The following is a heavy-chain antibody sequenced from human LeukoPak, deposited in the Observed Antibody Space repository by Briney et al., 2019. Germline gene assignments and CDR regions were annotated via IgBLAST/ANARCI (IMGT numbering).Heavy chain of an antibody. Sequence: SVKVSCKASGFTFTSSAVQWVRQARGQRLEWIGWVVVGSGNTNYAQKLQGRVTMTTDTSTSTAYMELRSLRSDDTAVYYCARDLRRGYYDSSGYLTYWGQGTLVTVSS. CDR3: ARDLRRGYYDSSGYLTY. CDR1: GFTFTSSA. CDR2: VVVGSGNT. V-gene: IGHV1-58*01. J-gene: IGHJ4*02. D-gene: IGHD3-22*01.